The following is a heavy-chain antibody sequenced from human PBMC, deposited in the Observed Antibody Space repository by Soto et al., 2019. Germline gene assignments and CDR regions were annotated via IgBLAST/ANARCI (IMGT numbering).Heavy chain of an antibody. CDR3: ARREIQGPIDY. V-gene: IGHV4-28*01. D-gene: IGHD1-26*01. J-gene: IGHJ4*02. Sequence: SDTLSLTCAVSGYSISSSNWWGWIRHPPGKGLEWIGYIYYSGTTYYNPSLKSRVTMSVDTSKNQFSLKLTSVTAVDTAVYYCARREIQGPIDYWGQGTLVTVS. CDR2: IYYSGTT. CDR1: GYSISSSNW.